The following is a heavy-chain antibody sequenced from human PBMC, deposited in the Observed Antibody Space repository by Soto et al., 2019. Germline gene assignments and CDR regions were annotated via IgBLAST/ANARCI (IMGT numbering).Heavy chain of an antibody. CDR3: AREAGVVVPAAMNLGYGMDV. Sequence: ASVKVSCKASGYTFTGYYMHWVRQAPGQGLEWMGWINPNSGGTNYAQKFQGWVTMTRDTSISTAYMELSRLRSDDTAVYYCAREAGVVVPAAMNLGYGMDVWGQGTTVTVSS. J-gene: IGHJ6*02. V-gene: IGHV1-2*04. CDR1: GYTFTGYY. D-gene: IGHD2-2*01. CDR2: INPNSGGT.